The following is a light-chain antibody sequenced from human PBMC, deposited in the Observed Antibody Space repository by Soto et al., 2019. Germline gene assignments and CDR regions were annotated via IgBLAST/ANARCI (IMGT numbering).Light chain of an antibody. CDR2: DVS. CDR1: SSDVGGYNY. Sequence: QSALTQPASVSGSPGQSITISCTGTSSDVGGYNYVSWYQQHPGKVPKLMIYDVSHRPSGVSNRFSGSKSGNTASLTISGLQAEDEADYYCSSYTSSSTLYVFGTGTKLTVL. V-gene: IGLV2-14*01. J-gene: IGLJ1*01. CDR3: SSYTSSSTLYV.